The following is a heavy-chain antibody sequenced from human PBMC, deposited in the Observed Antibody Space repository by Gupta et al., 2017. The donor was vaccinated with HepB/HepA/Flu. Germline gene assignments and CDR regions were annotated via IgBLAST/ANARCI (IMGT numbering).Heavy chain of an antibody. J-gene: IGHJ4*02. V-gene: IGHV3-48*02. Sequence: EVQLVESGGGLVQPGGSLRLSCAASGFSFRGFSMNWVRQAPGKGLEWVSYIMSSSPTIYYADSVKGRFTISRDNAKNSLYLQMNSLSDEDTAVYYCARDGDPLLDFWGQGTLVTVSS. CDR2: IMSSSPTI. D-gene: IGHD2-21*02. CDR3: ARDGDPLLDF. CDR1: GFSFRGFS.